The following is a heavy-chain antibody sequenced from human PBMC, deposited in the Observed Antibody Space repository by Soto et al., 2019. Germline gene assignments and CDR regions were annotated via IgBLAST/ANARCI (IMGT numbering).Heavy chain of an antibody. CDR3: ARPIQYYFDTSAQSAWFDP. CDR1: RGTFGSYA. V-gene: IGHV1-69*12. CDR2: IIPIFSTP. J-gene: IGHJ5*02. D-gene: IGHD3-22*01. Sequence: QVQLVQSGAEVKKPGSSVKVSCKTSRGTFGSYAISWVRQAPGQGLEWMGGIIPIFSTPNYAQKFQGRVTITADESTITAYMELSSLRSEDTAVYYCARPIQYYFDTSAQSAWFDPWGQGTLVTVSS.